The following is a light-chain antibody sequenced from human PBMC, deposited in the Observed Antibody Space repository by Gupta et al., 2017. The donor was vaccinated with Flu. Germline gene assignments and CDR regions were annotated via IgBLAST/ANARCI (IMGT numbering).Light chain of an antibody. J-gene: IGKJ4*01. CDR2: VAS. Sequence: GDRVTRTCRASQDIDSYLAWYQQKPGKAPNCLIYVASSLQSGVPSRFSGSGSGTEFTLTISSLQPEDFGTYYCQQCYSYPLTFGGGTEVEIK. CDR3: QQCYSYPLT. CDR1: QDIDSY. V-gene: IGKV1-9*01.